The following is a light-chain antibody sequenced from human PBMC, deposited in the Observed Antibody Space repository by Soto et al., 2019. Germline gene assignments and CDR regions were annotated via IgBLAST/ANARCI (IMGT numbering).Light chain of an antibody. Sequence: QSVLTRPPSASGNPGQTVTISCSGSSSNIGINYVYWYQQLPGTAPKLLIYRNSQRPSGIPDRFSGSKSGTSASLAISGLRSEDEADYYCAAWDDSLGSHAVFGGGTQLTVL. J-gene: IGLJ7*01. CDR2: RNS. CDR3: AAWDDSLGSHAV. V-gene: IGLV1-47*01. CDR1: SSNIGINY.